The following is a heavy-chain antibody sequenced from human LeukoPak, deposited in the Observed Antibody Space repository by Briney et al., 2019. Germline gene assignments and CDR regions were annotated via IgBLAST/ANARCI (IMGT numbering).Heavy chain of an antibody. Sequence: GGSLRLSCAASGFTFSSYAMSWVRQAPGKGLEWVSTFTASGATYYADSVRGRFTISRDNSKNTMYLQMNSLRAEDTAVYYCAKDLYGDYDFDCWGQGTLVTVSS. J-gene: IGHJ4*02. D-gene: IGHD4-17*01. CDR2: FTASGAT. CDR1: GFTFSSYA. V-gene: IGHV3-23*01. CDR3: AKDLYGDYDFDC.